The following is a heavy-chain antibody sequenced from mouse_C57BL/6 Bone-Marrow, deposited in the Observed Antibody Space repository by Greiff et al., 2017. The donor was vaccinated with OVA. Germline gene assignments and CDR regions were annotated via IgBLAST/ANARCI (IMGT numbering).Heavy chain of an antibody. CDR1: GYTFTSYW. CDR3: ARGDSYDYLFAY. D-gene: IGHD2-4*01. V-gene: IGHV1-72*01. Sequence: QVQLQQPGAELVKPGASVTLSCKASGYTFTSYWMHWVKQRPGRGLEWIGRIDPNSGGTKYNEKFKSKATLTVDKPSSTAYMQLSSLTSEDSAVYYCARGDSYDYLFAYWGQGTLVTVSA. J-gene: IGHJ3*01. CDR2: IDPNSGGT.